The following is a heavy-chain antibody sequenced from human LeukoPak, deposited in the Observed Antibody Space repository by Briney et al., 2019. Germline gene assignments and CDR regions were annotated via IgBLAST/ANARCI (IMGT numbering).Heavy chain of an antibody. CDR1: GGSISSHY. V-gene: IGHV4-59*11. Sequence: SETLSLTCTVSGGSISSHYWSWIRQPPGKGLEWIGYIYYSGSTYYNPSLKSRVTISVDTSKNQFSLKLSSVTAADTAVYYCARATVDTAMVGPYYFDYWGQGTLVTVSS. CDR2: IYYSGST. CDR3: ARATVDTAMVGPYYFDY. J-gene: IGHJ4*02. D-gene: IGHD5-18*01.